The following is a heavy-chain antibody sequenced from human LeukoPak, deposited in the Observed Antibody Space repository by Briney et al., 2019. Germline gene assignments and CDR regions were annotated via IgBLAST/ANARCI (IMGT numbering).Heavy chain of an antibody. J-gene: IGHJ4*02. Sequence: GGSLRLSCAASGFTFSSYGMSWVRQAPGKGLEWVSAISGSGGSTYYADSVKGRFTISRDNSKNTLYLQMNSLRAEDTAVYYCAKYVGSGWYFYFDYWGQGTLVTVSS. CDR2: ISGSGGST. D-gene: IGHD6-19*01. CDR3: AKYVGSGWYFYFDY. CDR1: GFTFSSYG. V-gene: IGHV3-23*01.